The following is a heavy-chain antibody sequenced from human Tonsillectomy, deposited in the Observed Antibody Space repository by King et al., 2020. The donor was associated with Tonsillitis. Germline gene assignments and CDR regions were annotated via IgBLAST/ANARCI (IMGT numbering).Heavy chain of an antibody. CDR2: ISAYNGNT. CDR1: GYTFTRYG. V-gene: IGHV1-18*01. D-gene: IGHD3-22*01. Sequence: VQLVESGAEVKKPGASVKVSCKASGYTFTRYGISWVRQSPGQGLVWKGWISAYNGNTNYAQKFQGSCTMTTDTSTSTAYMELGSLRSDDTAVYYCAREDYYDSSGFGDYWGQGTLVTVSS. J-gene: IGHJ4*02. CDR3: AREDYYDSSGFGDY.